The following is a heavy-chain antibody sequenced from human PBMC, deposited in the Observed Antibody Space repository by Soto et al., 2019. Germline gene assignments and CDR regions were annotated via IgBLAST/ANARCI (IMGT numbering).Heavy chain of an antibody. Sequence: PSETLSLTCTVSGGSISSSSYYWGWIRQPPGKGLEWIGSIYYSGSTYYNPSLKSRVTTSVDTSKNQFSLKLSSVTAADTAVYYCAIHGYSGYDLSWFDPRGQGTLVTVSS. CDR3: AIHGYSGYDLSWFDP. CDR2: IYYSGST. J-gene: IGHJ5*02. CDR1: GGSISSSSYY. D-gene: IGHD5-12*01. V-gene: IGHV4-39*01.